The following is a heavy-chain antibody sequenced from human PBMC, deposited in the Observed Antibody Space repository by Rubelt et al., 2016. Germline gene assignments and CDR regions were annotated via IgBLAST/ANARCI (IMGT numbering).Heavy chain of an antibody. Sequence: QVQLQQWGEGLLKPSETLSLTCVVSGGSFSGYSWSWVRQPPEKGLEWIGDVNHAAVTVYSPSLKSRVTISLDTSKNHLSLVLDSVTAADTAVYYCARGASPWYYGTNDYYHYWGPGSQVVVSS. CDR3: ARGASPWYYGTNDYYHY. V-gene: IGHV4-34*02. D-gene: IGHD3-10*01. CDR1: GGSFSGYS. J-gene: IGHJ4*02. CDR2: VNHAAVT.